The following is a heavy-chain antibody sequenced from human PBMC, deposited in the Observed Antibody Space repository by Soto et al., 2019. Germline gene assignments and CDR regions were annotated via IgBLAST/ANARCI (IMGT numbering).Heavy chain of an antibody. D-gene: IGHD3-10*01. CDR3: AKERGVLDAFDI. J-gene: IGHJ3*02. CDR2: ISSDGNNK. CDR1: GFTSSSFV. Sequence: QVQLVESGGGVVQPGTSLRLSCAASGFTSSSFVIHWVRQAPGKGLEWLAVISSDGNNKYYADSVKGRFTITRDNSKNTLNLQANSTRAEDTAVYFCAKERGVLDAFDIWGQVTMVTVS. V-gene: IGHV3-30*18.